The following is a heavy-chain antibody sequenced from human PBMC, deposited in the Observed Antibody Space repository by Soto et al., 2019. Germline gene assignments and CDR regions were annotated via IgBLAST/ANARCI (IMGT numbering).Heavy chain of an antibody. CDR1: GGTFSSYA. V-gene: IGHV1-69*13. D-gene: IGHD5-18*01. J-gene: IGHJ4*02. CDR2: IIPIFGTA. CDR3: ASPGGYSYGYHYFDY. Sequence: SVKVSCKASGGTFSSYAISWVRQAPGQGLEWMGGIIPIFGTANYAQKFQGRVTITADESTSTAYMELSSLRSEDTAVYYCASPGGYSYGYHYFDYWGQGTLVTVSS.